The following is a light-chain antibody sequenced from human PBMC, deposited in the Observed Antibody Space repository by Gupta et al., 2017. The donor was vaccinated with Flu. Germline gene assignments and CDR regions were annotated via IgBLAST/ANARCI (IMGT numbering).Light chain of an antibody. Sequence: QSALTQPASVSGSPGQSITISCTGTSSDAGGYNNVSWYQQHPGKAPKLMIYEVSNRPSGISNRFSGSKSDNTASLTISGLQAEDEADYFCSSYTSASTLYVFGTGTKVTV. CDR3: SSYTSASTLYV. CDR1: SSDAGGYNN. CDR2: EVS. V-gene: IGLV2-14*01. J-gene: IGLJ1*01.